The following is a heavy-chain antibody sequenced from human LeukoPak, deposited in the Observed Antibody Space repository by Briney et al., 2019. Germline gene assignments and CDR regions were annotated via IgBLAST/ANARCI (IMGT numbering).Heavy chain of an antibody. CDR2: IYDSGNT. CDR3: AKGEGDY. Sequence: SETLSLTCSVSGGSINTRSYYWGWIRQPPGKGLEWIGYIYDSGNTNYNPSLKSRVTISVDTSKNQFSLKVRSVTAADTAVYYCAKGEGDYWGQGTLVTVSS. CDR1: GGSINTRSYY. J-gene: IGHJ4*02. V-gene: IGHV4-61*05. D-gene: IGHD2-21*01.